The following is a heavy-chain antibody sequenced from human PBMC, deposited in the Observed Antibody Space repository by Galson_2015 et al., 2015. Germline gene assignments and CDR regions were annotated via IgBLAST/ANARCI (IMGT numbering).Heavy chain of an antibody. CDR2: ASGRVDST. J-gene: IGHJ4*02. Sequence: QGPGKALEWVSAASGRVDSTYYADSVKGRFTISRDNSKNTLYLQMNSLRAEDTAVYYYAKQYSDFCSGYPHFHYWGQGTLVTVSS. D-gene: IGHD3-3*01. V-gene: IGHV3-23*01. CDR3: AKQYSDFCSGYPHFHY.